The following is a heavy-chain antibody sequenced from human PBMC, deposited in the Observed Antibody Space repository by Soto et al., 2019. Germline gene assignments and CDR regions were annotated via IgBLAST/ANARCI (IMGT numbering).Heavy chain of an antibody. Sequence: QVQLVESGGGVVQPGRSLRLSCAASGFTFSSYGMHWVRQAPGKGLEWGAVISYDGSNKYYADSVKGRFTISRDNSKNTLYLQMNSLRAEDTAVYYCAKVTVAGTGAASDYWGQGTLVTVSS. CDR2: ISYDGSNK. J-gene: IGHJ4*02. CDR3: AKVTVAGTGAASDY. D-gene: IGHD6-19*01. V-gene: IGHV3-30*18. CDR1: GFTFSSYG.